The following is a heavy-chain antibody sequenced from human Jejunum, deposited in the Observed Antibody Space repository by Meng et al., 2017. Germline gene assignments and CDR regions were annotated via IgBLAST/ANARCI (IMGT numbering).Heavy chain of an antibody. J-gene: IGHJ4*02. CDR1: GFTFSTYW. CDR3: SRSYGSEKILDS. Sequence: GESLKISCAGSGFTFSTYWMHWVRQGPGKGLVWVSHINTAGTTTTYADSVKGRFTISRDNAKNTLYLQMDSLRAEDSAVYYCSRSYGSEKILDSWGQGTLVTSPQ. D-gene: IGHD3-10*01. V-gene: IGHV3-74*01. CDR2: INTAGTTT.